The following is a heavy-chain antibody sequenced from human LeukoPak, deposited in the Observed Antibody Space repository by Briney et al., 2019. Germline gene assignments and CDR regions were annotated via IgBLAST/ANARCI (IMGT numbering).Heavy chain of an antibody. CDR1: GFTFSSYS. V-gene: IGHV3-48*02. Sequence: PGGSLRLSCAASGFTFSSYSMNWVRQAPGKGLEWVSYISSSSSTIYYADSVKGRFTISRDNAKNSLYLQMNSLRDEDTAVYYCARDPYYDILTGYSPYYHYGMDVWGQGTTVTVSS. CDR3: ARDPYYDILTGYSPYYHYGMDV. J-gene: IGHJ6*02. D-gene: IGHD3-9*01. CDR2: ISSSSSTI.